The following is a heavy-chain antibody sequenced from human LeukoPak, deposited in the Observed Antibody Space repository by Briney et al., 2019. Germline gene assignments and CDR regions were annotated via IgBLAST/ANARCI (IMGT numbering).Heavy chain of an antibody. CDR2: ISSISSYI. V-gene: IGHV3-21*01. D-gene: IGHD3-3*01. CDR1: GFTFSSYT. CDR3: ARGGYYDFWSGPAQKYGLDV. Sequence: GGSLRLSWAASGFTFSSYTMNWVRQAPGKGLEWVSSISSISSYINHADSVKGRFTIPRENPKNSLYMQINSLRAEDTAVCHCARGGYYDFWSGPAQKYGLDVWGQGTTVTVSS. J-gene: IGHJ6*02.